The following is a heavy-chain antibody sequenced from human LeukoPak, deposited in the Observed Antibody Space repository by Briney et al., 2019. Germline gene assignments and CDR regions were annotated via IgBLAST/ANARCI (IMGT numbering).Heavy chain of an antibody. CDR1: GGSIGDYY. CDR3: AGGAAAGTLS. Sequence: SETLSLTCTVSGGSIGDYYWNWFRQPPGKGLEWIGYIYFSGSTNYNPSLKSRVTISVDTSKNQFSLKLSSVTAADTAVYYCAGGAAAGTLSWGQGTLVTVSS. J-gene: IGHJ5*02. D-gene: IGHD6-13*01. V-gene: IGHV4-59*01. CDR2: IYFSGST.